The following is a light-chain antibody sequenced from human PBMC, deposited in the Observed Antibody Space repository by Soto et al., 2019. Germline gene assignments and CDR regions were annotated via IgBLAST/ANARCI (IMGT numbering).Light chain of an antibody. J-gene: IGKJ1*01. Sequence: DIQMTQSPSSVSASVGDRVTISCRASEDINSRLAWYQQKPGNAPKLLIYTGSSLQSGVPSRFSGSGSGTDFTLTISSLQPEDFATYYCQQSYSTPRTFGQGTKVDIK. CDR1: EDINSR. CDR2: TGS. V-gene: IGKV1-12*01. CDR3: QQSYSTPRT.